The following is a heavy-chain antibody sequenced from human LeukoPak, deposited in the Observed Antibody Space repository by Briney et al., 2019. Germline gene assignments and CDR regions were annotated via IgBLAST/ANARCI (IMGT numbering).Heavy chain of an antibody. CDR3: ARDLGYDFWSGYSPFDY. CDR2: ISSSSSYI. Sequence: GGSLRLSCAASGFSFSSYSMNWVRQAPGKGLGWVSSISSSSSYIYYADSVKGRFTISRDNAKNSLYLQMNSLRAEDTAVYYCARDLGYDFWSGYSPFDYWGQGTLVTVSS. J-gene: IGHJ4*02. D-gene: IGHD3-3*01. CDR1: GFSFSSYS. V-gene: IGHV3-21*01.